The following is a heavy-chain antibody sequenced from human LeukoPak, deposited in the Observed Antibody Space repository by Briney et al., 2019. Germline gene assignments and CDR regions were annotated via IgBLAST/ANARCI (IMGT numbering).Heavy chain of an antibody. D-gene: IGHD3-22*01. J-gene: IGHJ4*02. CDR3: ARLGGPTYYDNRAPPRLIDY. V-gene: IGHV3-21*01. Sequence: GGSLRLSCAASGFTFSSYSMNWVRQAPGKGLEWVSSISSSSSYIYYADSVKGRFTISRDNAKNTLYLQMNSLRAEDTAVYYCARLGGPTYYDNRAPPRLIDYWGQGTLVTVSS. CDR2: ISSSSSYI. CDR1: GFTFSSYS.